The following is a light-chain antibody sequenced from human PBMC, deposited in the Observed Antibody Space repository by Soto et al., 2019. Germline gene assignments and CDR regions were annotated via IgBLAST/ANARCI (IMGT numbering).Light chain of an antibody. CDR2: EGS. Sequence: QSALTQPASMSGSPVQSITISCTGTSSDVGSYNLVSWYQQHPGKAPKLMIYEGSKRPSGVSNRFSGSKSGNTASLTISGLQAEDEADYSCCSYAGSSSFANYVFGTGTKVTVL. CDR3: CSYAGSSSFANYV. CDR1: SSDVGSYNL. V-gene: IGLV2-23*03. J-gene: IGLJ1*01.